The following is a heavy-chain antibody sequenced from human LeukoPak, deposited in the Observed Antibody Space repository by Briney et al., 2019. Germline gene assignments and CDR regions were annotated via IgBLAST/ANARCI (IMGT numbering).Heavy chain of an antibody. CDR3: ARVMTTLTNEAFDI. Sequence: PGGSLRLSCAASGFTFSSYWMHWVRQDPGKGLVWVARINSDGSSTTYADSVKGRFTISRDNAKDTLYLQMGSLGVEDSAIYYCARVMTTLTNEAFDIWGQGTMVIVSS. CDR1: GFTFSSYW. D-gene: IGHD1-14*01. J-gene: IGHJ3*02. CDR2: INSDGSST. V-gene: IGHV3-74*01.